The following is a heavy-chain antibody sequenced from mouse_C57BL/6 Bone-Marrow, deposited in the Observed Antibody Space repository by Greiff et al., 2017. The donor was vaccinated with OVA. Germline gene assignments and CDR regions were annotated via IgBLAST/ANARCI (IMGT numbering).Heavy chain of an antibody. J-gene: IGHJ1*03. CDR3: ARPVRKRYFDV. D-gene: IGHD1-1*01. V-gene: IGHV5-6*01. CDR2: IRSGGSSP. Sequence: EVNVVESGGDLVKPGGSLTLSCAASGFPFSSYGMSWVRQTPATRLEWVATIRSGGSSPYYPDSVKGRFTFSSDNAKNTLYLQMSSLKSEDTARYYCARPVRKRYFDVWGTGTTVTVSS. CDR1: GFPFSSYG.